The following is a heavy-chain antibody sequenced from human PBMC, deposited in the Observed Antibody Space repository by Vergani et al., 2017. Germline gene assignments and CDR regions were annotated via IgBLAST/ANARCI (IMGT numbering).Heavy chain of an antibody. V-gene: IGHV3-48*03. CDR3: ARDPLSAAMSAFDI. D-gene: IGHD2-2*01. Sequence: EVQLVESGGGLVQPGGSLRLSCAASGFTFSSYEMNWVRQAPGKGLEWVSYISSSGSTIYYADSVKGRFTISRDNDKNSLYLQMNSLRAEDTAVYYCARDPLSAAMSAFDIWGQGTMVTVSS. CDR2: ISSSGSTI. CDR1: GFTFSSYE. J-gene: IGHJ3*02.